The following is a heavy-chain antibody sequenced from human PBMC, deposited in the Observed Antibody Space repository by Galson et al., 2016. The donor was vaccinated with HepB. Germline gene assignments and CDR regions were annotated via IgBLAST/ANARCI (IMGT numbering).Heavy chain of an antibody. J-gene: IGHJ4*02. V-gene: IGHV1-69*06. CDR2: IIPIYGTP. CDR3: AREWELLRGPFDY. D-gene: IGHD1-26*01. Sequence: SVKVSCKASGGSFSSDGITWVRQAPGQGLEWMGGIIPIYGTPKYAQKFQGRVTITADKSTSTAYMELSSLRSEDTAGYYCAREWELLRGPFDYWGQGTLVTVSS. CDR1: GGSFSSDG.